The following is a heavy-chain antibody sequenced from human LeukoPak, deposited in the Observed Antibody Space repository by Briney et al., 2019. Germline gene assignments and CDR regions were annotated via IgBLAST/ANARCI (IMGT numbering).Heavy chain of an antibody. CDR2: IYTSGST. V-gene: IGHV4-4*07. J-gene: IGHJ4*02. Sequence: SETLSLTCTVSGGSISSYYWSWIRQPAGKGLEWIGRIYTSGSTNYNPSLKSRVTMSVDTSKNQFSLKLSSVTAADTAVYYCARDWGSGYYDFWSGDYYSDYWGQGTLVTVSS. D-gene: IGHD3-3*01. CDR1: GGSISSYY. CDR3: ARDWGSGYYDFWSGDYYSDY.